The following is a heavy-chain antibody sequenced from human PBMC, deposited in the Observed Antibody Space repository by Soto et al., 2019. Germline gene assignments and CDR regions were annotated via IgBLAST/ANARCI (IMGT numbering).Heavy chain of an antibody. CDR2: ISYDGSNK. J-gene: IGHJ4*02. CDR1: GFTFSSYA. D-gene: IGHD3-22*01. CDR3: AREYYYDSSGYYYPDY. V-gene: IGHV3-30-3*01. Sequence: GGSLRLSCAASGFTFSSYAMHWVRQAPGEGLAWVAVISYDGSNKYYADSVKGRFTISRDNSKNTLYLQMNSLRAEDTAVYYCAREYYYDSSGYYYPDYWGQGTLVTVSS.